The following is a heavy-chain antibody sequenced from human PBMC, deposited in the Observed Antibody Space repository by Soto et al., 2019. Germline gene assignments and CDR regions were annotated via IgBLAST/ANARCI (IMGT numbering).Heavy chain of an antibody. CDR1: GGSISSYY. D-gene: IGHD5-12*01. CDR2: IYYSGST. J-gene: IGHJ5*01. CDR3: AREEGGGYDHRWFDP. V-gene: IGHV4-59*01. Sequence: PSETLSLTCTVSGGSISSYYWSWIRQPPGKGLEWIGYIYYSGSTNYNPSLKSRVTISVDTSKNQFSLKLSSVTAADTAVYYCAREEGGGYDHRWFDPWGQGTSVTVSS.